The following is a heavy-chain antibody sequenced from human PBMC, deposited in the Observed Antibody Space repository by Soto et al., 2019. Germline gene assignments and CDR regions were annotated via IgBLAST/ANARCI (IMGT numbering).Heavy chain of an antibody. CDR1: GFTFSSYS. V-gene: IGHV3-48*01. CDR2: ISSSSSTI. D-gene: IGHD3-3*01. CDR3: ARDSVVLRFLEWLPHDAFDI. Sequence: GGSLRLSCAASGFTFSSYSMNWVRQAPGKGLEWFSYISSSSSTIYYADSVKGRFTISRDNAKNSLYLQMNSLRAEDTAVYYCARDSVVLRFLEWLPHDAFDIWGQGTMVTVSS. J-gene: IGHJ3*02.